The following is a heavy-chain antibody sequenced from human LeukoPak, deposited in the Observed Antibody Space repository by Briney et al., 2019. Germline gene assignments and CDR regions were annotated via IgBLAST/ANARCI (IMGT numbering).Heavy chain of an antibody. CDR3: ARVDHYSGYECFDY. J-gene: IGHJ4*02. CDR1: GGTFSSYA. Sequence: ASVKVSCKASGGTFSSYAISWVRQAPGQGLEWMGGIIPIFGTANYAQKFQGRVTITADESTSTAYMELSSLRSEDTAVYYCARVDHYSGYECFDYWGQGTLVTVSS. CDR2: IIPIFGTA. V-gene: IGHV1-69*13. D-gene: IGHD5-12*01.